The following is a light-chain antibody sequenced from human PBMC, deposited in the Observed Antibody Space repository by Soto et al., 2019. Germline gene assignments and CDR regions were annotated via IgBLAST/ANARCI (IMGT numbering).Light chain of an antibody. CDR3: SSYTRSSTSYV. CDR2: EVS. Sequence: QSVLTQPASVSGSPGQSITISCTGTSSDVGGYNYVSWYQQHPGKAPKLMIYEVSNRPSRVSNRFSGSKSGNTASLTISGLQAEDEGDYYCSSYTRSSTSYVFGTGTKVTV. CDR1: SSDVGGYNY. V-gene: IGLV2-14*01. J-gene: IGLJ1*01.